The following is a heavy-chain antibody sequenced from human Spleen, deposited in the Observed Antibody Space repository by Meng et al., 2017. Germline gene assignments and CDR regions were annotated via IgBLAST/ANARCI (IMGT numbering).Heavy chain of an antibody. CDR1: GDSISNYY. D-gene: IGHD4-17*01. V-gene: IGHV4-4*07. CDR2: TYVGGST. Sequence: GSLRLSCSVSGDSISNYYWNWLRQPAGKRLEWIGRTYVGGSTDYNPSLRSRVTVSVDTSKNQNSLRLASVTAADTAVYFCARGSAGDYYFDSWGQGTLVTVSS. CDR3: ARGSAGDYYFDS. J-gene: IGHJ4*02.